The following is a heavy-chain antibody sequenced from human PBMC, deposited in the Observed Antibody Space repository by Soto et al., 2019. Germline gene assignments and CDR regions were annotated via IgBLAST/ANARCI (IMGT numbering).Heavy chain of an antibody. CDR3: ARVGVADEGAFDI. J-gene: IGHJ3*02. V-gene: IGHV1-69*13. CDR1: GGTFSSYA. D-gene: IGHD3-10*01. Sequence: SVKFSCKASGGTFSSYAISWVRQAPGQGLEWMGGIIPIFGTANYAQKFQGRVTITADESTSTAYMELSSLRSEDTAVYYCARVGVADEGAFDIWGQGTMVTVSS. CDR2: IIPIFGTA.